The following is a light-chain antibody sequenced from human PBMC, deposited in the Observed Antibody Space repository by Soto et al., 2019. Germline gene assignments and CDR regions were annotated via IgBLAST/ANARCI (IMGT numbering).Light chain of an antibody. Sequence: DIVMTPSPDSLAVSLGERATINCKSSQSVLYSSNNKNYLAWYQQKLGQPPKLLIRWASTRESGVPDRFSGSGSGTDFTLSISSLQAEDVAVYYCQQYYSTPWTFGQGTKVDIK. CDR2: WAS. J-gene: IGKJ1*01. V-gene: IGKV4-1*01. CDR1: QSVLYSSNNKNY. CDR3: QQYYSTPWT.